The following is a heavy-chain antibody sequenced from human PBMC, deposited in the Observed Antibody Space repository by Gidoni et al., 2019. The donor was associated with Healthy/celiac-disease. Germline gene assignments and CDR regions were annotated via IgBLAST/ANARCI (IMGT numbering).Heavy chain of an antibody. CDR2: ISSSSSYI. CDR3: ARDNGAARRPLYYFDY. CDR1: GFTFSSYS. D-gene: IGHD6-6*01. V-gene: IGHV3-21*01. Sequence: EVQLVESGGGLVKPGGSLRLSCAASGFTFSSYSMNWVRQAPGKGLEWVSSISSSSSYIYYADSVKGRFTISRDNAKNSLYLQMNSLRAEDTAVYYCARDNGAARRPLYYFDYWGQGTLVTVSS. J-gene: IGHJ4*02.